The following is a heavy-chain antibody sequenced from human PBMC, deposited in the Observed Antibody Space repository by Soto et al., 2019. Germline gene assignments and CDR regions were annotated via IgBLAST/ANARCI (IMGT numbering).Heavy chain of an antibody. V-gene: IGHV1-3*01. CDR3: ASDLGYCSGGSCYPFDY. CDR1: GYTFTSYA. Sequence: QVQLMQSGAEVKKPGASVKVSCKASGYTFTSYAMHWVRQAPGQRLEWMGWINAGNGNTKYSQKFQGRVTITRDTSASTAYMELSSLRSEDTAVYYCASDLGYCSGGSCYPFDYWGQGTLVTVSS. CDR2: INAGNGNT. J-gene: IGHJ4*02. D-gene: IGHD2-15*01.